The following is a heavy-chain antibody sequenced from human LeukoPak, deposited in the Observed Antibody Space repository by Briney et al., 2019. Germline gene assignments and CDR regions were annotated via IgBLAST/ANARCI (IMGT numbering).Heavy chain of an antibody. CDR2: IIPIFGTA. CDR3: AREERPPLGRFDP. V-gene: IGHV1-69*05. CDR1: GGTFSSYA. J-gene: IGHJ5*02. D-gene: IGHD3-16*01. Sequence: SVKVSCKASGGTFSSYAISWVRQAPGQGLEWMGGIIPIFGTANYAQKFQGRVTITTDESTSTAYMELSSLRSEDTAVYYCAREERPPLGRFDPWGQGTLVTVSS.